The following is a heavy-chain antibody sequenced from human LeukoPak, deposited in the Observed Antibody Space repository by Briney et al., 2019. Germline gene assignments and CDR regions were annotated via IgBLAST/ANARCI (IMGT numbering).Heavy chain of an antibody. D-gene: IGHD3-22*01. J-gene: IGHJ4*02. CDR1: GYTFTSYG. V-gene: IGHV1-18*01. Sequence: ASVKVSCKASGYTFTSYGISWVRQAPGQGLEWMGCISAYNGNTNYAQKLQGRVTMTTDTSTSTAYMQLRSLRSDDTAVYYCARDGVWGRTYYYDSSGYYPFDYWGQGTLVTVSS. CDR2: ISAYNGNT. CDR3: ARDGVWGRTYYYDSSGYYPFDY.